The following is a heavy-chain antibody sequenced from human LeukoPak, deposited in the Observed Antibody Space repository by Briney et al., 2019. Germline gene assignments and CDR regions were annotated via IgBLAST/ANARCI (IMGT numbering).Heavy chain of an antibody. D-gene: IGHD6-6*01. CDR1: GYSLTVQD. J-gene: IGHJ4*02. CDR2: INPNTGGT. CDR3: ASYPRYSSSPPFDY. V-gene: IGHV1-2*02. Sequence: GASVPVSCKASGYSLTVQDMHWVRQAPGRGREWMGWINPNTGGTNYAQKFQGRVTMTRDTTISPAFMELSRLTSDDTAVYYCASYPRYSSSPPFDYWGQGTLVTVSP.